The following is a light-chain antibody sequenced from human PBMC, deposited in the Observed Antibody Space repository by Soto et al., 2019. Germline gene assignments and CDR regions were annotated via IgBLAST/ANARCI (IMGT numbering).Light chain of an antibody. J-gene: IGLJ1*01. CDR2: EVS. CDR3: SSYKSSSTPYV. CDR1: SSDVSGYNY. Sequence: LTQPASVSGSPGQSGTISCTGTSSDVSGYNYVSWYQQHPGKAPKLMIYEVSNRPSGVSNRFSGSKSGNTASLTISGLQAEDEADYYCSSYKSSSTPYVFGTGTKVTVL. V-gene: IGLV2-14*01.